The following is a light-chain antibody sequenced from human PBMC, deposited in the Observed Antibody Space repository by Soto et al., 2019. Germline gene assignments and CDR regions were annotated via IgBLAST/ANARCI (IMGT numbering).Light chain of an antibody. CDR2: AAS. CDR1: QSISSY. V-gene: IGKV1-39*01. CDR3: QQSYITPYT. J-gene: IGKJ2*01. Sequence: DIQMTQSPTSLSASIGDRITITCRASQSISSYLNWYQQRPGKAPKLLIYAASSLQSGVPSRFSGSGSGTDFTLTISSLQREDFATYYCQQSYITPYTFGQETKLEIK.